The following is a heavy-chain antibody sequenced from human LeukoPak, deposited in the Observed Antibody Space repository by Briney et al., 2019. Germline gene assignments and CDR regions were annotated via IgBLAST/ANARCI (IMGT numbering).Heavy chain of an antibody. V-gene: IGHV3-23*01. J-gene: IGHJ4*02. CDR3: AKGYTYGFDY. CDR1: GFTFSSYA. D-gene: IGHD5-18*01. Sequence: GGSLRLSCAASGFTFSSYATNWVRQAPGKGLEWVSGISGSGNTRYYADSVKGRFTISRDNSKNTLYLQMNGLRAEDTAVYYCAKGYTYGFDYRGQGTLVTVSS. CDR2: ISGSGNTR.